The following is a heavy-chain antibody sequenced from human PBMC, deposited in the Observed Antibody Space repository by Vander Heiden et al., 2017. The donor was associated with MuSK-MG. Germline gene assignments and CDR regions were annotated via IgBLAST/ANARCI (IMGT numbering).Heavy chain of an antibody. V-gene: IGHV3-48*02. J-gene: IGHJ4*02. CDR2: TSSRSGNS. Sequence: ELQLVESGGALVLPGGSLRLSCAVSGVTLRGYSWNWVRQAPGKGLEWIAFTSSRSGNSYYADSGKDRFTISRDNAKNSLSLQMNSLRDEDTAVYYCARNSAQMVPRYSDYWGQGTRVTVSS. D-gene: IGHD3-10*01. CDR1: GVTLRGYS. CDR3: ARNSAQMVPRYSDY.